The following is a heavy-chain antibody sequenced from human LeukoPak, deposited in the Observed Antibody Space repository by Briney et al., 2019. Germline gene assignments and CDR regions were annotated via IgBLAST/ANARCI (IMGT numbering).Heavy chain of an antibody. CDR2: IYSGGST. D-gene: IGHD6-13*01. J-gene: IGHJ4*03. CDR3: ARGGSSWYRGTYFDY. CDR1: GFTVSSNY. Sequence: PGGSLRLSCAASGFTVSSNYMSWVRQAPGKGLEWVSVIYSGGSTYYADSVKGRFTISRDNSKNTLYFQMNSLRAEDTAVYYCARGGSSWYRGTYFDYWGQGTTVTVSS. V-gene: IGHV3-53*01.